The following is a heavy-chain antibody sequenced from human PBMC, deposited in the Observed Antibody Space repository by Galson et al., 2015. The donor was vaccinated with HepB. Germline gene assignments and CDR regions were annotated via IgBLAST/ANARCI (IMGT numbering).Heavy chain of an antibody. Sequence: SVKVSCKASGYTFTSYGISWVRQAPGQGLEWMGWISAYNGNTNYAQKLQGRVTMTTDTSTSTAYMELRSLRSDDTAVYYCARATMVQGVIIIDDYWGQGTLVTVSS. D-gene: IGHD3-10*01. CDR1: GYTFTSYG. CDR2: ISAYNGNT. CDR3: ARATMVQGVIIIDDY. V-gene: IGHV1-18*01. J-gene: IGHJ4*02.